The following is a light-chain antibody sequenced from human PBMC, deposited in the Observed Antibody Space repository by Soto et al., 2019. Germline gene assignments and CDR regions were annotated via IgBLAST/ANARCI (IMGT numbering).Light chain of an antibody. CDR2: DDN. J-gene: IGLJ1*01. CDR1: SSNIGGNS. Sequence: QSVLTQQRSVSAAPGQKLTISCSCNSSNIGGNSVSWYQQLPGTAPKLLIYDDNKRPSGIPDRFSGSKSGTSATLGITGFQTGDEADYCCGSWDSSLSAYVFGTGTNVTVL. V-gene: IGLV1-51*01. CDR3: GSWDSSLSAYV.